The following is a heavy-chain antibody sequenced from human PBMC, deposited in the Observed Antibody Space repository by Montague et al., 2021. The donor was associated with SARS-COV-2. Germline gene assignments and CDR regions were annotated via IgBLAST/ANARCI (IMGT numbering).Heavy chain of an antibody. Sequence: CAISGDSVSSSTVAWNWLRQSPSRGLEWLGRTCFRSSFYNDYALSVKSRLNIQPDSAKNQFSLQLTSVTPKDTAIYYCARQDTSGWLTFDYWGQGILVTVSS. CDR1: GDSVSSSTVA. V-gene: IGHV6-1*01. CDR3: ARQDTSGWLTFDY. CDR2: TCFRSSFYN. D-gene: IGHD6-19*01. J-gene: IGHJ4*02.